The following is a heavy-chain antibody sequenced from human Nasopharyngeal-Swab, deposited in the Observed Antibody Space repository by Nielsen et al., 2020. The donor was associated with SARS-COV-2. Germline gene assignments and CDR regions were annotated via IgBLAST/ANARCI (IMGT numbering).Heavy chain of an antibody. V-gene: IGHV3-23*01. J-gene: IGHJ4*02. CDR3: AKDLTGYYAPLDQ. D-gene: IGHD3-9*01. CDR2: VNGNGADT. CDR1: GFTINSFA. Sequence: GGSLRLSCAASGFTINSFAMHWVRQAPGKGLEWLSAVNGNGADTYYADSVKGRFTISKDNSKNTLYLHMNSLRAEDTAVYYCAKDLTGYYAPLDQWGQGVLVTVSS.